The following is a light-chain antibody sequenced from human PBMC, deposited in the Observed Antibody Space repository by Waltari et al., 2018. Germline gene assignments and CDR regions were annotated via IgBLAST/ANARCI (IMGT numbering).Light chain of an antibody. CDR3: AAWYDSLSPNVV. J-gene: IGLJ2*01. CDR2: RNK. CDR1: SSNIGSKY. V-gene: IGLV1-47*01. Sequence: QSVLTQAPSVSGTPGQRVTVSCSGSSSNIGSKYVYWYQQLPGTAPKLLIYRNKQRPSGLPDRFSGSQSGTSASRAISGLRSEDEADYYCAAWYDSLSPNVVFGGGTKLTVL.